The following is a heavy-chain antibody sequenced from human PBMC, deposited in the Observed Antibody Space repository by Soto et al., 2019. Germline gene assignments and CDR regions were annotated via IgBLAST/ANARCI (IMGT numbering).Heavy chain of an antibody. J-gene: IGHJ6*02. D-gene: IGHD3-3*01. CDR1: GGSISSGDYY. V-gene: IGHV4-30-4*01. Sequence: SETLSLACTVSGGSISSGDYYWSWIRQPPGKGLEWIGYIYYNGSTYYNPSLKSRVTISVDTSKNQFSLKLSSVTAADTAVYYCARDNILGILYGGMDVWGQGTTVTVSS. CDR3: ARDNILGILYGGMDV. CDR2: IYYNGST.